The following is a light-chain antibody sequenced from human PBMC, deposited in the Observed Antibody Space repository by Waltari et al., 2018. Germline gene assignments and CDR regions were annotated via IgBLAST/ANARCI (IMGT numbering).Light chain of an antibody. CDR2: TVS. J-gene: IGKJ2*01. CDR1: SLVHVSVHRY. CDR3: MQGTHWPYT. V-gene: IGKV2-30*02. Sequence: SLVHVSVHRYLEWFQQGTGHAPSGLISTVSSRESGITDRFSGIGSGTDFTLKSSRVEAEDIGVYYCMQGTHWPYTFGQGTRVDIK.